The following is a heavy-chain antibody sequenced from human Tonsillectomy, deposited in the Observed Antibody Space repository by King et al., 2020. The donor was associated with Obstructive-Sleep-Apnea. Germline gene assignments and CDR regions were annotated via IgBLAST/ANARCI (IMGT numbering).Heavy chain of an antibody. D-gene: IGHD3-22*01. CDR2: IYSRGST. CDR3: ARHQFDSSGYYSFDY. J-gene: IGHJ4*02. CDR1: GGSISSYY. Sequence: VQLQESGPGLVKPSETLSLPCTVSGGSISSYYWSWIRHPPGKGLEWIGYIYSRGSTNYNPSLTSRVTISVDTSKNQFSLTPSSVTAADTAVYYCARHQFDSSGYYSFDYWGQGTLVTVSS. V-gene: IGHV4-59*08.